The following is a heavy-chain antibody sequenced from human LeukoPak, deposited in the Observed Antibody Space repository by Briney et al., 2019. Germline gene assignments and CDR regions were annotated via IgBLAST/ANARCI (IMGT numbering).Heavy chain of an antibody. Sequence: GGSRRLSCAASGSTFSSNVMHWVRQAPGKGLRLVAVISHDGNNKNYADSVKGRFSISRDNSRNTLSLQMNSLRAEDTAVYYCARASTWVPGEDSSGYYHPYAFDLWGQGTMVTVSS. CDR2: ISHDGNNK. J-gene: IGHJ3*01. CDR1: GSTFSSNV. D-gene: IGHD3-22*01. V-gene: IGHV3-30-3*01. CDR3: ARASTWVPGEDSSGYYHPYAFDL.